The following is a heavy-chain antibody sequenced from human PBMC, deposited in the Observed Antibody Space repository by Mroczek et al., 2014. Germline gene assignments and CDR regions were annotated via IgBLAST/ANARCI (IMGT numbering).Heavy chain of an antibody. CDR2: IYYSGST. Sequence: QVQLVQSGPGLVKPSQTLSLTCTVSGGSISSGDYYWSWIRQPPGKGLEWIGYIYYSGSTYYNPSLKSRVTISVDTSKNQFSLKLSSVTAADTAVYYCAREDIVAGFYYMDVWGKGTTVTVSS. J-gene: IGHJ6*03. CDR1: GGSISSGDYY. D-gene: IGHD6-13*01. CDR3: AREDIVAGFYYMDV. V-gene: IGHV4-30-4*01.